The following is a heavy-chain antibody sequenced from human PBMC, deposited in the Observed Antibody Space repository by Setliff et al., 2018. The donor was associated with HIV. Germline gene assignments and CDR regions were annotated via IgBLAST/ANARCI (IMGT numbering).Heavy chain of an antibody. D-gene: IGHD6-19*01. J-gene: IGHJ3*02. V-gene: IGHV4-61*02. CDR3: TRQSPVAGSGAFDI. CDR2: IYTSGNTNYNPST. CDR1: GDSISSGGYY. Sequence: SETLSLTCTVSGDSISSGGYYWSWIRQPAGQGLEWIGRIYTSGNTNYNPSTNYNPSLKSRITISLETSRNQFSRRVTSVTATDTAVYYCTRQSPVAGSGAFDIWGQGTMVTVSS.